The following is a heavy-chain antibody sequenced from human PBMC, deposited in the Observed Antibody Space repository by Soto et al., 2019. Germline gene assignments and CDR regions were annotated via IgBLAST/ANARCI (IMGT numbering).Heavy chain of an antibody. J-gene: IGHJ4*02. D-gene: IGHD6-19*01. V-gene: IGHV3-23*01. CDR3: AKQGIEVDGTDYFDY. CDR1: VFTFSSHA. Sequence: GVSLRLSCAASVFTFSSHAMSWVRQAPGKGLEWVSTISSGGDNTYSADSVKGRFTISRDNSKNTLYLQMNSLRAEDTAVYHCAKQGIEVDGTDYFDYWGQGARVTVS. CDR2: ISSGGDNT.